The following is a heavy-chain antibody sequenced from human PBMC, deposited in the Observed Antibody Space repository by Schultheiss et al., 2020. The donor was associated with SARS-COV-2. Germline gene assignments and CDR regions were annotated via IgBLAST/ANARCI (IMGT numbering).Heavy chain of an antibody. J-gene: IGHJ4*02. CDR2: IQYDGKKE. CDR1: GFTFSACG. Sequence: GESLKISCAASGFTFSACGMHWVRQAPGKGLEWIAFIQYDGKKEYFADSVKGRFTISRDNSRNMLWLQMNSLRPDDTAVYYCAKGGNWNADYWGQGTLVTVSS. V-gene: IGHV3-30*02. D-gene: IGHD1-1*01. CDR3: AKGGNWNADY.